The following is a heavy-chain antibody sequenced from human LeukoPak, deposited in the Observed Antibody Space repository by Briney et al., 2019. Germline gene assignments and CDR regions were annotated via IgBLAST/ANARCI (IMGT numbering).Heavy chain of an antibody. CDR2: ISYDGSNK. CDR3: ARESTYSRAFDI. V-gene: IGHV3-30-3*01. CDR1: GFTFSSYA. Sequence: GGSLRLSCAASGFTFSSYAMHWVRQAPGKGLEWVAVISYDGSNKYYADSVKGRFTISRDNSKNTLYLQMNSLRAEDTAVYYCARESTYSRAFDIWGQGTMVTVSS. D-gene: IGHD5/OR15-5a*01. J-gene: IGHJ3*02.